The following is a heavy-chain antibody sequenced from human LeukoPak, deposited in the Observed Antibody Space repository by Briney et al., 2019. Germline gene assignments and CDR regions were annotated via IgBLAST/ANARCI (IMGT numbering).Heavy chain of an antibody. J-gene: IGHJ5*02. Sequence: PGGSLRLSCAASGFTFSDYYMSWIRQAPGKGLEWVSYISSSSSYTNYADSVKGRFTISRDNAKNSLYLQMNSMRAEDTAVYYCARVVNYYDSSGYYYEIGWFDPWGQGALVTVSS. V-gene: IGHV3-11*05. CDR3: ARVVNYYDSSGYYYEIGWFDP. D-gene: IGHD3-22*01. CDR1: GFTFSDYY. CDR2: ISSSSSYT.